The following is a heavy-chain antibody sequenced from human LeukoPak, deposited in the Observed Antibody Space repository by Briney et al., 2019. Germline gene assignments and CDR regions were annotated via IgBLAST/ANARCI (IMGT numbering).Heavy chain of an antibody. CDR2: IRYDGSNK. D-gene: IGHD4-11*01. CDR3: ARDDYQYYYYYMDV. CDR1: GFTFSSYG. Sequence: GGSLRLSCAASGFTFSSYGMHWVRQAPGKGLEWVAFIRYDGSNKYYADSVKGRFTISRDNAKNTLYLQMNSLRAEDTAVYYCARDDYQYYYYYMDVWGKGTTVTVSS. J-gene: IGHJ6*03. V-gene: IGHV3-30*02.